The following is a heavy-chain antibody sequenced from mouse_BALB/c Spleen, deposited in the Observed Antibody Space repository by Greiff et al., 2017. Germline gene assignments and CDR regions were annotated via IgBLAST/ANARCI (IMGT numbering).Heavy chain of an antibody. Sequence: EVKLMESGGGLVKPGGSLKLSCAASGFTFSSYAMSWVRQTPEKRLEWVASISSGGSTYYPDSVKGRFTISRDNARNILYLQMSSLRSEDTAMYYCARVGGEAYFDYWGQGTTLTVSS. D-gene: IGHD3-3*01. CDR1: GFTFSSYA. J-gene: IGHJ2*01. CDR3: ARVGGEAYFDY. V-gene: IGHV5-6-5*01. CDR2: ISSGGST.